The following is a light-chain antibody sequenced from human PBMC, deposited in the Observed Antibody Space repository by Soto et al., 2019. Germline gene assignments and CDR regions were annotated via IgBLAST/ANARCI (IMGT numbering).Light chain of an antibody. V-gene: IGKV4-1*01. CDR1: QNVLYSSNNNNY. CDR2: WAS. Sequence: DIVMTQSPDSLAVSLGERATINCKSSQNVLYSSNNNNYLAWYQQKPGQPPKLLIYWASTRESGVPDRFSGSGSGTDFTLTISSLQAEDAAVYYCQQYYSTPFTFGPGTKVDIK. J-gene: IGKJ3*01. CDR3: QQYYSTPFT.